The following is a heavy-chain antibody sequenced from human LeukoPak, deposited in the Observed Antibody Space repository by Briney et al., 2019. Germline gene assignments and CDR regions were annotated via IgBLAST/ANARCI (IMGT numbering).Heavy chain of an antibody. J-gene: IGHJ3*02. Sequence: GGSPRLSCAASGFTVSSNYMSWVRQAPGKGLEWVSVIYSGGSTYYADSVKGRFTISTHNSKNTLYLQMNSLRAEDTAVYYCARHIGVVSDADRDAFDIWGQGTMVTVSS. V-gene: IGHV3-53*04. CDR1: GFTVSSNY. CDR2: IYSGGST. CDR3: ARHIGVVSDADRDAFDI. D-gene: IGHD2-21*02.